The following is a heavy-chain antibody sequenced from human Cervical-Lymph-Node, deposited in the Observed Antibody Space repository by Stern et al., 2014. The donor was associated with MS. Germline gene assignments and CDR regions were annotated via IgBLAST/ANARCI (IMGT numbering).Heavy chain of an antibody. Sequence: QDQLVQSGAEVKKPGASVKVSCKVSGYDLIELSMHWVRQAPGKGLEWMGGFDPANGKTIYAQKFQGRVTMTEDTSTDTAYMELRSLRSDDTAEYYCATSRPTGFVVVTAPFDYWGQGTLVTVSS. CDR2: FDPANGKT. CDR3: ATSRPTGFVVVTAPFDY. D-gene: IGHD2-21*02. J-gene: IGHJ4*02. V-gene: IGHV1-24*01. CDR1: GYDLIELS.